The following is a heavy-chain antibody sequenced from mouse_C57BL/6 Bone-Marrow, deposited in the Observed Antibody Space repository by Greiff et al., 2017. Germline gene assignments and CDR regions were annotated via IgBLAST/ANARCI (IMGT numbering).Heavy chain of an antibody. Sequence: DVMLVESGGGLVKPGGSLKLSCAASGFTFSSYAMSWVRQTPEKRLEWVATISDGGSYTYYPDNVKGRFTISRDNAKNNLYLQMSHLKSENTAMYYCAREGRWLLRDYWGQGTTRTVSS. V-gene: IGHV5-4*01. D-gene: IGHD2-3*01. CDR3: AREGRWLLRDY. CDR2: ISDGGSYT. CDR1: GFTFSSYA. J-gene: IGHJ2*01.